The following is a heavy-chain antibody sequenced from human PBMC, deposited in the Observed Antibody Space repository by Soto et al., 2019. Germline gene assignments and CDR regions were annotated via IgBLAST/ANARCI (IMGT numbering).Heavy chain of an antibody. D-gene: IGHD6-19*01. V-gene: IGHV4-4*02. Sequence: QVQLQESGPGLVKPSGTLSLTCAVSGDSISNSRWWTWVRQPPGKGLEWIGDIFHSGDTNYNPSLQSRVFISVDKAQNQLSLKVSSVTAADTALYYCAYSTGWYRHDVWGQGTLVTVSS. J-gene: IGHJ3*01. CDR1: GDSISNSRW. CDR2: IFHSGDT. CDR3: AYSTGWYRHDV.